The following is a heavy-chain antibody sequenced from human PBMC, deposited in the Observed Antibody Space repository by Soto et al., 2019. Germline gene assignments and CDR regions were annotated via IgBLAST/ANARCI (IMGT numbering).Heavy chain of an antibody. CDR2: ISAHNGNT. J-gene: IGHJ4*02. Sequence: QVHLVQSGAEVKKPGASVKVSCKGSGYAFTTYGITWVRQAPGQGLEWKGWISAHNGNTNYAQKLQGRVTVTSDTSTSTAYMELRSLRSDDTAVYYCARGRYGDYWGQGALVTVSS. V-gene: IGHV1-18*01. CDR3: ARGRYGDY. CDR1: GYAFTTYG. D-gene: IGHD1-1*01.